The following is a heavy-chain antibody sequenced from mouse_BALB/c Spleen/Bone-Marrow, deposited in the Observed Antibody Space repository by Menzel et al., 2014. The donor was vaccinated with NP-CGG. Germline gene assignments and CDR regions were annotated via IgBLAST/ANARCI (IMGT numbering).Heavy chain of an antibody. CDR3: ARRGTGVDY. V-gene: IGHV1-63*02. J-gene: IGHJ2*01. CDR1: GYTFTNYW. CDR2: IYPGGGYT. Sequence: VQVVESGAELVRPGTPVKISCKAPGYTFTNYWLGWVKQRPGHGLEWIGDIYPGGGYTNYNEKFKGKATLTADTSSSTAYMQLSSLTSEDSAVYFCARRGTGVDYWGQGTTLTVSS. D-gene: IGHD4-1*01.